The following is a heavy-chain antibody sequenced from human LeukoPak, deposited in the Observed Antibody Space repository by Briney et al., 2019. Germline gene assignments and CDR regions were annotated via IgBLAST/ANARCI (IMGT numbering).Heavy chain of an antibody. CDR3: AKQSYAPSLGE. V-gene: IGHV3-23*02. J-gene: IGHJ4*01. CDR2: MGDRGRST. CDR1: GFTFSVYA. Sequence: GGSLRLSCAPSGFTFSVYAIGWVRQAREKGLGLGPTMGDRGRSTYYGDAAACALTISRDNSKYTLDLQMSTLRVEDTAEYYCAKQSYAPSLGEGGPGTLVSVSS. D-gene: IGHD2-8*01.